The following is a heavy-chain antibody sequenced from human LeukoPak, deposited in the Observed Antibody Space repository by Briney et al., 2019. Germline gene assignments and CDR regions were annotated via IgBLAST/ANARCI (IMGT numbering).Heavy chain of an antibody. CDR2: IYHSGST. J-gene: IGHJ4*02. Sequence: SETLSLTCTVSGYSISSGYYWGWIRQPPGKGLEWIGSIYHSGSTYYNPSLKSRVTISVDTSKNQFSLKLSSVTAADTAVYYCERASGPFGVADYWGQGTLVTVSS. CDR1: GYSISSGYY. D-gene: IGHD3-3*01. V-gene: IGHV4-38-2*02. CDR3: ERASGPFGVADY.